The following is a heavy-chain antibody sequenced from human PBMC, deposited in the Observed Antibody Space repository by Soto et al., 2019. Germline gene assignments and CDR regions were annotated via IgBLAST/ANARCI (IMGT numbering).Heavy chain of an antibody. CDR2: ISGYNGNT. CDR1: GYTFTSYG. J-gene: IGHJ6*02. D-gene: IGHD2-2*02. CDR3: ARDQYCSGTSCYKSNGMDV. V-gene: IGHV1-18*01. Sequence: ASVKVSCTASGYTFTSYGISWVRLAPGQGLEWMGWISGYNGNTNYGQKLQGRVTMTTDTSTSTAYMELRSLRSDDTAVYYCARDQYCSGTSCYKSNGMDVWGQGTTVTVSS.